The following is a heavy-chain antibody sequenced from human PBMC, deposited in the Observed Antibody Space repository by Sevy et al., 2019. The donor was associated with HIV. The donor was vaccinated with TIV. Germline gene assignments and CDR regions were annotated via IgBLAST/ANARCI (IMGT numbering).Heavy chain of an antibody. CDR2: IYPGDSDT. Sequence: GESLKISCKGSGYSFTSYWIGWVRQMPGKGLEWMGIIYPGDSDTRYSPSFQGQVTISADKSISTAYRQWSGLKASDTAMYYCARRRIAVAGTRTYYFDYWGQGTLVTVSS. CDR3: ARRRIAVAGTRTYYFDY. V-gene: IGHV5-51*01. CDR1: GYSFTSYW. D-gene: IGHD6-19*01. J-gene: IGHJ4*02.